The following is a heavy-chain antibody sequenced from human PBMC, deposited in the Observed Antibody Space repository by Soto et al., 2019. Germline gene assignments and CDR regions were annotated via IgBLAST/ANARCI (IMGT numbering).Heavy chain of an antibody. D-gene: IGHD3-3*01. Sequence: GESLKISCNGSGYSFTSYWISWVRQMPGKGLEWMGRIDPSDSYTNYSPSFQGHVTISADKSISTAYLQWSSLKASDTAMYYCARRITTSSYGMDVWGQGTKVTVYS. J-gene: IGHJ6*02. CDR1: GYSFTSYW. V-gene: IGHV5-10-1*01. CDR3: ARRITTSSYGMDV. CDR2: IDPSDSYT.